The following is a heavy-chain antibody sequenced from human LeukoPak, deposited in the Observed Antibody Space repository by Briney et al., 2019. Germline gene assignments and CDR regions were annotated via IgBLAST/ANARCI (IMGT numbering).Heavy chain of an antibody. CDR1: GGSVSSGSYY. CDR3: ARGYSSIRGWFDP. CDR2: IYYSGST. V-gene: IGHV4-61*01. J-gene: IGHJ5*02. D-gene: IGHD6-13*01. Sequence: SETLSLTCTVSGGSVSSGSYYWNWIRQPPGKGLEWIGYIYYSGSTNYNPSLNSRVTISLDTSKNQFSLKLSSVTAADTAVFYCARGYSSIRGWFDPWGEGTPVTVSS.